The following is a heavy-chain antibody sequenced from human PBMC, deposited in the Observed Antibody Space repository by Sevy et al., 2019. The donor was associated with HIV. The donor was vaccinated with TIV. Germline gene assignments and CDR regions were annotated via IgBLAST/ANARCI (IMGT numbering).Heavy chain of an antibody. Sequence: SETLSLTCAISGDSVSSNSAAWNWIRQSPSRGLEWLGRTYYRSKWYNDYAVSVKSRITINPDTSKNQFSLQLNSVTPEDTAVYYCARRGYDILTGFETDDAFDIWGQGTMVTVSS. CDR1: GDSVSSNSAA. D-gene: IGHD3-9*01. CDR3: ARRGYDILTGFETDDAFDI. J-gene: IGHJ3*02. CDR2: TYYRSKWYN. V-gene: IGHV6-1*01.